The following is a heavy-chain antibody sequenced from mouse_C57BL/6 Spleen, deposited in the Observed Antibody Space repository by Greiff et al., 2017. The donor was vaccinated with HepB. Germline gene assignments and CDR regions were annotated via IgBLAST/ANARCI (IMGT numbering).Heavy chain of an antibody. CDR2: ISSGSSTI. CDR3: ARPITTVVATEYFDV. V-gene: IGHV5-17*01. Sequence: EVMLVESGGGLVKPGGSLKLSCAASGFTFSDYGMHWVRQAPEKGLEWVAYISSGSSTIYYADTVKGRFTISRDNAKNTLFLQMTSLRSEDTAMYYCARPITTVVATEYFDVWGTGTTVTVSS. J-gene: IGHJ1*03. CDR1: GFTFSDYG. D-gene: IGHD1-1*01.